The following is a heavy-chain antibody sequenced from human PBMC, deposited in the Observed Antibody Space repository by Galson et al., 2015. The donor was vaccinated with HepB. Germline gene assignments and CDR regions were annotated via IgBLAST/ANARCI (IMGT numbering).Heavy chain of an antibody. V-gene: IGHV3-30-3*01. D-gene: IGHD3-9*01. CDR2: ISYDGSNK. J-gene: IGHJ4*02. CDR3: ARDPALRYFDWGTPYYFDY. CDR1: GFTFSSYA. Sequence: SLRLSCAASGFTFSSYAMHWVRQAPGKGLEWAAVISYDGSNKYYADSVKGRFTISRDNSKNTLYLQMNSLRAEDTAVYYCARDPALRYFDWGTPYYFDYWGQGTLVTVSS.